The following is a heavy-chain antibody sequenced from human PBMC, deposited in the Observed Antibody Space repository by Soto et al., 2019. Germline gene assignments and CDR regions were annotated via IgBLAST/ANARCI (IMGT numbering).Heavy chain of an antibody. CDR3: AREKDYYYYGMDV. CDR1: GFTFSSYA. J-gene: IGHJ6*02. Sequence: PGGSLRLSCAASGFTFSSYAMHWVRQAPGKGLEWVAVISYDGSNKYYADSVKGRFTISRDNSKNTLYLQMNSLRAEDTAVYYCAREKDYYYYGMDVWGQGTTVTVSS. CDR2: ISYDGSNK. V-gene: IGHV3-30-3*01.